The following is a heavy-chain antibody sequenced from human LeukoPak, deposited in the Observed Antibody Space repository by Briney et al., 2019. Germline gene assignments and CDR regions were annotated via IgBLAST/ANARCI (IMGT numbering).Heavy chain of an antibody. D-gene: IGHD5-12*01. Sequence: SETLSLNCAVYGGSFSGYYWSWIRQPPGKGLEWIGEINHRGSTNYNPSLKSRVTISVDTSKNQFSLKLSSVTAADTAVYYCARGRLPRYYWGQGTLVTVSS. CDR3: ARGRLPRYY. CDR1: GGSFSGYY. J-gene: IGHJ4*02. V-gene: IGHV4-34*01. CDR2: INHRGST.